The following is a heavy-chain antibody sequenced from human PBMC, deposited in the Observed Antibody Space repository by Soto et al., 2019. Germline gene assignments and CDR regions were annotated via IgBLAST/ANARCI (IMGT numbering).Heavy chain of an antibody. V-gene: IGHV3-23*01. CDR2: ISGSGRSI. CDR3: AKGGDSSSWKNWFHP. J-gene: IGHJ5*02. CDR1: GFTFSNYA. Sequence: EVQLLESGGGLVQPGGSLRLSGAASGFTFSNYAMTWVRQAPGKGLEWVSGISGSGRSIYYADSVKGLFTISRDNSKNSLSLPMNSLRAEDTAGYYCAKGGDSSSWKNWFHPWGQGTLVTVSS. D-gene: IGHD6-13*01.